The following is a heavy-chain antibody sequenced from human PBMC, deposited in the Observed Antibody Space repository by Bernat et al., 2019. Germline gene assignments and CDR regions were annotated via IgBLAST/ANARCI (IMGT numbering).Heavy chain of an antibody. Sequence: EVQLVESGGGLVKPGGSLRLSCAAPGFTFSSYSMNWVRQAPGKGLEWVSSISSSSSYIYYADSVKGRFTISRDNAKNSLYLQMNSLRAEDTAVYYCARGEEGIFGPWGQGTLVTVSS. CDR1: GFTFSSYS. D-gene: IGHD3-3*01. V-gene: IGHV3-21*01. CDR2: ISSSSSYI. J-gene: IGHJ5*02. CDR3: ARGEEGIFGP.